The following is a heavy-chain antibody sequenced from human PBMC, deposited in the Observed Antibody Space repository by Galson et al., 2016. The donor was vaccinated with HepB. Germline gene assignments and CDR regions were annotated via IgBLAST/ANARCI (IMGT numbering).Heavy chain of an antibody. CDR1: GNTFTGYY. Sequence: SVKVSCKASGNTFTGYYMHWVRQAPGQGLEWMGWINPKSGGTNYAQNFQGRVTMTRDTSISTAYMEVRRLRNDDTAVYYCARGRAAAGWGPYFYWGQGTLVTVSS. J-gene: IGHJ4*02. D-gene: IGHD6-13*01. CDR3: ARGRAAAGWGPYFY. V-gene: IGHV1-2*02. CDR2: INPKSGGT.